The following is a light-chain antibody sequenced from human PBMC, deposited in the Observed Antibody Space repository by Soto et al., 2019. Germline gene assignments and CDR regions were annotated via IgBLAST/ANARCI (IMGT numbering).Light chain of an antibody. V-gene: IGLV2-23*02. J-gene: IGLJ1*01. Sequence: QSALTQPASVSGSPGQSITISCTGTSSDVGSYNLVSWYQQHPGKAPKVMIYEVSKRPSGVSNRFSGSKSGNTASLTISGLQAEDEGDYYCCSYGGSYVFGPGTQLTVL. CDR2: EVS. CDR1: SSDVGSYNL. CDR3: CSYGGSYV.